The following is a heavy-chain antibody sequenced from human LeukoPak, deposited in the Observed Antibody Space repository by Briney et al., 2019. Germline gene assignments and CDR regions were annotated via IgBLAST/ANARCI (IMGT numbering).Heavy chain of an antibody. CDR2: IWYDGSNK. J-gene: IGHJ6*02. CDR3: ARDLDFYYYYGMDV. D-gene: IGHD3/OR15-3a*01. Sequence: GGSLRLSCAASGFTFSSYGMHWVRQAPGKGLEWVAVIWYDGSNKYYADSVKGRLTISRDNSKNTLYLQMNSLRAEDTAVYYCARDLDFYYYYGMDVWGQGTTVTVSS. V-gene: IGHV3-33*01. CDR1: GFTFSSYG.